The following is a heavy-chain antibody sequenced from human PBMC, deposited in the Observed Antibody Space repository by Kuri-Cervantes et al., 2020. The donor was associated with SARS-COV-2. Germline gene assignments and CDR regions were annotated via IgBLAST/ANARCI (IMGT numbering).Heavy chain of an antibody. CDR2: INHSGST. CDR3: ARAYCGGDCYSEGGY. J-gene: IGHJ4*02. Sequence: SETLSLTCAVYGGSFSGYYWSWIRQPPGKGLEWIGEINHSGSTYYNPSLKSRVTISVDTSKNQFSLKLSSVTAADTAVYYCARAYCGGDCYSEGGYWGQGTLVTVSS. CDR1: GGSFSGYY. D-gene: IGHD2-21*01. V-gene: IGHV4-34*01.